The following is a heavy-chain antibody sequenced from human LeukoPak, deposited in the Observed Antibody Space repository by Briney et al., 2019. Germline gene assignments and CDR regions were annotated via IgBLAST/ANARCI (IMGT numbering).Heavy chain of an antibody. J-gene: IGHJ4*02. Sequence: ASVEVSCKASGYTFTSYDINWVRQATGQGLEWMGWMNPNSGNTGYVRKFQGRVTMTRNTSISTAYMELSSLRSEDTAVYYCARNWNYESYDYWGQGTLVTVSS. D-gene: IGHD1-7*01. V-gene: IGHV1-8*01. CDR1: GYTFTSYD. CDR3: ARNWNYESYDY. CDR2: MNPNSGNT.